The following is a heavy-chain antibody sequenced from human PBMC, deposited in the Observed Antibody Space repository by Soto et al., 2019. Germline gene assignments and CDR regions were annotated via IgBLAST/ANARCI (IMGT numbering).Heavy chain of an antibody. V-gene: IGHV4-4*02. J-gene: IGHJ6*02. CDR3: ANSGYDLYYYYGMDV. Sequence: SETLSLTCAVSGGSISSSNWWSWVRQPPGKGLEWIGEIYHSGSTNYNPSLKSRVTISVDKSKNQFSLKLSSVTAADTAVYYCANSGYDLYYYYGMDVWGQGTTVTV. D-gene: IGHD5-12*01. CDR1: GGSISSSNW. CDR2: IYHSGST.